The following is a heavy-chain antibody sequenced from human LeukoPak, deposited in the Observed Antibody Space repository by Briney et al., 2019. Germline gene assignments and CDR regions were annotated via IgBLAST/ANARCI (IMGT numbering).Heavy chain of an antibody. Sequence: GASVKVSCRTSGYSFTNSGISWVRQAPGQGLEWMGWISAYNGNTDYAQKLQGRVTMTTDTSTSTAYMELRSLRSDDTAVYYCTRDLGSRPLIIFFDYWGQGTVVTVSS. CDR3: TRDLGSRPLIIFFDY. D-gene: IGHD2/OR15-2a*01. CDR2: ISAYNGNT. V-gene: IGHV1-18*01. J-gene: IGHJ4*02. CDR1: GYSFTNSG.